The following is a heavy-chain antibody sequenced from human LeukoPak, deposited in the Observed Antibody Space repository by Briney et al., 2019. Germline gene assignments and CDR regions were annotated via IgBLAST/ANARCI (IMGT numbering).Heavy chain of an antibody. J-gene: IGHJ4*02. CDR2: ISSSSSYI. CDR1: GFTFSSYS. CDR3: ASSEQWLAHLDY. D-gene: IGHD6-19*01. V-gene: IGHV3-21*01. Sequence: PGGSLRLSCAASGFTFSSYSMNWVRQAPGKGLEWVSSISSSSSYIYYADSVKGRFTISRDNAKNPLYLQMNSLRAEDTAVYYCASSEQWLAHLDYWGQGTLGTVSS.